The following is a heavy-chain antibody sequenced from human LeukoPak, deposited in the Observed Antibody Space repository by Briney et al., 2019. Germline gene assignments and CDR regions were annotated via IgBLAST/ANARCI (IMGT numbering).Heavy chain of an antibody. Sequence: PSETLSLTCTVSGGSISSYYWSWIRQPPGKGLEWIGYIYYSGSTNYNPSLKSRVTISVDTSKNQFSLKLSSVTAADTAVHYCARGRMFFGVAYCDYWGQGTLVTVSS. CDR1: GGSISSYY. CDR2: IYYSGST. J-gene: IGHJ4*02. D-gene: IGHD3-3*01. V-gene: IGHV4-59*12. CDR3: ARGRMFFGVAYCDY.